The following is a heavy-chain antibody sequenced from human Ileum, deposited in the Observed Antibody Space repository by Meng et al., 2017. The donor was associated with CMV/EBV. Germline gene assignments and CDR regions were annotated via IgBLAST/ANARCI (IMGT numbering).Heavy chain of an antibody. CDR2: MNPNSGNT. J-gene: IGHJ4*02. D-gene: IGHD3-3*01. CDR3: ARGRFWSGYGY. CDR1: GYPFPSFD. Sequence: SKASGYPFPSFDINWLRQATGQGLEWMGWMNPNSGNTGYAQKFQGRVTMTRNTSISTAYMELSSLRSEDTAVYYCARGRFWSGYGYWGQGTLVTVSS. V-gene: IGHV1-8*01.